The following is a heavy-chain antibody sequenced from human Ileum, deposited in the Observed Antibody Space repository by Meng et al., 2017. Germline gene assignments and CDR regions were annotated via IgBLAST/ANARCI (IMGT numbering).Heavy chain of an antibody. CDR3: AREGAYNGGDY. V-gene: IGHV1-18*01. CDR2: MNTDKGNT. J-gene: IGHJ4*02. Sequence: QGLLVQSVTEVKNPRASMKVSCQASGYTFTTYGISWVRQAPGQGLEWMGWMNTDKGNTNYAQKFQSRVTMTRDTSTSTAYMELRSLRSDDAAVYYCAREGAYNGGDYWGQGTLVTVSS. D-gene: IGHD1-1*01. CDR1: GYTFTTYG.